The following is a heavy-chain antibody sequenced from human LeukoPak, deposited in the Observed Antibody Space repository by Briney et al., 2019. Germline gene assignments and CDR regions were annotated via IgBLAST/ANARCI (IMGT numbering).Heavy chain of an antibody. CDR1: GYTFIGYY. V-gene: IGHV1-2*02. Sequence: ASVKVSCKASGYTFIGYYMHWVRQAPAQGLEWMGWINPNTGDINDAQKFQGRVTMTRDMSINTAYMELSRLRFDDTAVYYCARDLHWGPDYWGQGTLVTVSS. CDR3: ARDLHWGPDY. D-gene: IGHD7-27*01. CDR2: INPNTGDI. J-gene: IGHJ4*02.